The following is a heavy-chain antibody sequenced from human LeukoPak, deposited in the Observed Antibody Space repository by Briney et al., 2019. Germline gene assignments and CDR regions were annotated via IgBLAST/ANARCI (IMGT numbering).Heavy chain of an antibody. D-gene: IGHD3-9*01. J-gene: IGHJ6*03. Sequence: SETLSLTCAVSGGSISSSNWWSWVRQPPGKGLEWIGEIYHSGSTNYNPSLKSRVTISVDKSKNQFSLKLSSVTAADTAVYYCARERLDLSYYYYMDVWGKGTTVTVSS. CDR1: GGSISSSNW. CDR2: IYHSGST. CDR3: ARERLDLSYYYYMDV. V-gene: IGHV4-4*02.